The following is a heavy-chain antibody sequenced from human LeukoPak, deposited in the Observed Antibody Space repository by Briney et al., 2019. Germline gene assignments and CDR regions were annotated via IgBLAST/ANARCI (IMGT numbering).Heavy chain of an antibody. D-gene: IGHD2-2*03. V-gene: IGHV3-30*18. CDR1: GFNFRSYG. Sequence: GGSLRLSCAASGFNFRSYGMHWVRQAPGKGLEWVAVISYDGSNKYYADSVKGRFTISRDNSKNTLYLQMNSLRAEDTAVYYCAKMDIVVVPAADDAFDIWGQGTMVTVSS. J-gene: IGHJ3*02. CDR3: AKMDIVVVPAADDAFDI. CDR2: ISYDGSNK.